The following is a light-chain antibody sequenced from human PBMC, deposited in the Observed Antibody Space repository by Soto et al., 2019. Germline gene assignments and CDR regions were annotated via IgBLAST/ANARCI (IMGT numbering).Light chain of an antibody. CDR1: NNDVGAYTY. CDR2: EVS. CDR3: NSYAGSNSMV. J-gene: IGLJ3*02. Sequence: QSVLTQPASVSGSPGQSITISCTGTNNDVGAYTYVSWYQQHPGKAPRHIIYEVSERPSGVSNRFSGSKSGNTASLTVSGLQADDEADYYCNSYAGSNSMVFGGGTKLTVL. V-gene: IGLV2-14*01.